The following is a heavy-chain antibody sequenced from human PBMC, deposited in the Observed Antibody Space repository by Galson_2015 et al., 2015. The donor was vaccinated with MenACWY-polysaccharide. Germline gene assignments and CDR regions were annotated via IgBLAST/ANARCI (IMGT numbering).Heavy chain of an antibody. CDR3: AHRRNFLHSGSPFDY. CDR1: GFSLTNSAVG. V-gene: IGHV2-5*02. J-gene: IGHJ4*02. Sequence: PALVKPTQTLTLTCTFSGFSLTNSAVGVGWIRQPPGEALEWLALIYGDDAKRYSPSLKSRLTITKDTSENQVVLTMTDLDPVDTATYYCAHRRNFLHSGSPFDYWGQGALVTVSS. D-gene: IGHD3-10*01. CDR2: IYGDDAK.